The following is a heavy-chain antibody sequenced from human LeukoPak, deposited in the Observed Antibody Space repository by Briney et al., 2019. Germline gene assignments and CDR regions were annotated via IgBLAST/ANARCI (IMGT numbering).Heavy chain of an antibody. V-gene: IGHV3-9*01. CDR3: AKGYYYDSSGYYYINSYFDY. CDR1: GFTFDDYA. D-gene: IGHD3-22*01. J-gene: IGHJ4*02. CDR2: ISWNSGSI. Sequence: GGSLRLSCAASGFTFDDYAMHWVRQAPGKGLEWVSGISWNSGSIGYADSVKGRFTISRDNAKNSLYLQMNSLRAEDTALYYCAKGYYYDSSGYYYINSYFDYWGQGTLVTVSS.